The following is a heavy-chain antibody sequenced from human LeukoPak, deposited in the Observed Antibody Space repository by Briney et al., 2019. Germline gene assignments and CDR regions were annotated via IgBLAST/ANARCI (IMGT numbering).Heavy chain of an antibody. V-gene: IGHV4-34*01. CDR3: ARASLRYYYYMDV. Sequence: PSETLSLTCAVYGGSFSGYYWSWIRQPPGKGLEWIGEINHSGSTNYNPSLKSRVTISVDTSKNQFSLKLSSVTAADTAVYYCARASLRYYYYMDVWGKGTTVTVSS. J-gene: IGHJ6*03. D-gene: IGHD4-17*01. CDR1: GGSFSGYY. CDR2: INHSGST.